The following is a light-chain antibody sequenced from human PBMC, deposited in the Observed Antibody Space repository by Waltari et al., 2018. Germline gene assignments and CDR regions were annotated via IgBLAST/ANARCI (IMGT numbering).Light chain of an antibody. CDR2: ESS. V-gene: IGKV1-39*01. Sequence: DIQMTQSPSSLSASVGDRVPITCRASQSIATRFNWYQQKPGKAPKVLTYESSTLQSEVPSRFSGSASGTDFTLTISSLQPEDSASYFCQQSSRLPYTFGQGTKLEMK. J-gene: IGKJ2*01. CDR3: QQSSRLPYT. CDR1: QSIATR.